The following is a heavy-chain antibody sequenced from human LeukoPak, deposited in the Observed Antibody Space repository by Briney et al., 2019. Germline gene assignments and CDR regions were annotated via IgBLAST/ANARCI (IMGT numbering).Heavy chain of an antibody. CDR1: GYTFTSYG. CDR2: ISGYNGNT. V-gene: IGHV1-18*01. Sequence: ASVKVSCKASGYTFTSYGISWVRQAPGQGLEWMGWISGYNGNTNSAQKLQGRVSVTTDTSTSTAYMELRSLRSDDTAVYYCARDRSPDFWSGDYRDAFDIWGQGTMVTVSS. J-gene: IGHJ3*02. D-gene: IGHD3-3*01. CDR3: ARDRSPDFWSGDYRDAFDI.